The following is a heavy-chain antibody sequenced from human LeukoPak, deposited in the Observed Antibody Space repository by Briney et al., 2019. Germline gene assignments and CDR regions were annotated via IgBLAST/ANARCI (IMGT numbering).Heavy chain of an antibody. D-gene: IGHD2-8*01. J-gene: IGHJ3*02. Sequence: SETLSLTCTVSGGSISSSSYYWSWIRQPPGKGLEWIGYIYYSGSTNYNPSLKSRVTISVDTSKNQFSLKLSSVTAADTAVYYYARDENGDDAFDIWGRGTMVTVSS. CDR3: ARDENGDDAFDI. V-gene: IGHV4-61*01. CDR1: GGSISSSSYY. CDR2: IYYSGST.